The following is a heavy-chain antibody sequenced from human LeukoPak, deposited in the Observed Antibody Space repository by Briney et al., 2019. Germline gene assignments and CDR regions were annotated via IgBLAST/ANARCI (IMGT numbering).Heavy chain of an antibody. Sequence: ASVKVSCKASGYTFTTYTINWVRQAPGQGLEWMGWISAYNGNTNYAQKLQGRVTMTTDTSTSTAYMELRSLRSDDTAIYYCARRLSGYYSTFDYWGQGTLVTVS. CDR2: ISAYNGNT. V-gene: IGHV1-18*01. CDR3: ARRLSGYYSTFDY. J-gene: IGHJ4*02. CDR1: GYTFTTYT. D-gene: IGHD3-22*01.